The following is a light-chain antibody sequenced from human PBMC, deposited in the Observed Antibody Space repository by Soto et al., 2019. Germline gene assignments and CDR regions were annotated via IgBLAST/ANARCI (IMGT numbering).Light chain of an antibody. CDR1: QIVTSS. Sequence: EIVLTQSPATLSLSPGTGATLSCRASQIVTSSVAWYQQRPGQAPRLLIYDTFTRATGIPARFSAKGAGTDFTLTISSLEPEDSAVYYCQQRSNWPLTFGGGTKVEIK. V-gene: IGKV3-11*01. CDR2: DTF. J-gene: IGKJ4*02. CDR3: QQRSNWPLT.